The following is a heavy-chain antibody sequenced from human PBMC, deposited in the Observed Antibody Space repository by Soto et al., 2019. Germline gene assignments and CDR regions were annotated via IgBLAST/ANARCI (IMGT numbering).Heavy chain of an antibody. CDR1: GYTFTSYA. CDR2: INAGNGNT. CDR3: ARESSPLWYDSSGYPDY. Sequence: GASVKVSCKASGYTFTSYAMHWVRQAPGQRLEWMGWINAGNGNTKYSQKFQGRVTITRDTSASTAYMELSSLRSEDTAVYYCARESSPLWYDSSGYPDYWGQGTLVTVSS. D-gene: IGHD3-22*01. V-gene: IGHV1-3*01. J-gene: IGHJ4*02.